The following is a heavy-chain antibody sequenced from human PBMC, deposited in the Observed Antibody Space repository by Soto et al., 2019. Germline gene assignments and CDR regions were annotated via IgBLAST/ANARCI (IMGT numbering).Heavy chain of an antibody. Sequence: SETLSLTCAVYGGSFSGYYWSWIRQPPGKGLEWIGEINHSGSTNYNPSLKSRVTISVDTSKNQFSLKLSSVTAADTAVYYCARDGPFDPWGQGTLVTVSS. V-gene: IGHV4-34*01. CDR1: GGSFSGYY. CDR2: INHSGST. CDR3: ARDGPFDP. J-gene: IGHJ5*02.